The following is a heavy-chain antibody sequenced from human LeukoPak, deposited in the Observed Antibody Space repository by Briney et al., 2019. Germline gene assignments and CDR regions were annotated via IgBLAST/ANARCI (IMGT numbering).Heavy chain of an antibody. D-gene: IGHD6-13*01. CDR2: ISRNSYT. Sequence: PGGSLRLSCAASGFTFSSYAMHWVRQAPGKGLEWVSYISRNSYTNYADSVKGRFTISRDNAKNSLYLQMASLRAEDTAVYYCARMGIAAVGAYYFDYWGQGTLVAASS. CDR1: GFTFSSYA. J-gene: IGHJ4*02. V-gene: IGHV3-21*05. CDR3: ARMGIAAVGAYYFDY.